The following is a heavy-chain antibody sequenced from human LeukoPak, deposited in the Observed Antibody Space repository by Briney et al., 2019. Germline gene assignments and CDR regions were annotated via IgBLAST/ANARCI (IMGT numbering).Heavy chain of an antibody. CDR3: ARHLPDIVVVPAALRYYYYYGMDV. J-gene: IGHJ6*02. Sequence: SETLSLTCTVSGGSISSYYWSWIQQPAGKGLEWIGRIYTSGSTNYNPSLKSRVTMSVDTSKNQFSLKLSSVTAAGTAVYYCARHLPDIVVVPAALRYYYYYGMDVWGQGTTVTVSS. CDR1: GGSISSYY. D-gene: IGHD2-2*01. CDR2: IYTSGST. V-gene: IGHV4-4*07.